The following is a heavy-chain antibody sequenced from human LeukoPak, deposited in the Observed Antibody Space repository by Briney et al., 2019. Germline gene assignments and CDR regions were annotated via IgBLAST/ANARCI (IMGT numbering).Heavy chain of an antibody. D-gene: IGHD3/OR15-3a*01. V-gene: IGHV3-23*01. CDR1: KITLHNYM. CDR2: ITSGGGT. J-gene: IGHJ4*02. CDR3: VIRPYYDGGHYVFQY. Sequence: GGSLRLSCVASKITLHNYMMSWVRQAPGKGLEWISTITSGGGTFYSDSVRGRFTISRDNSKNTLYLLLNSLRAEDTAVYYCVIRPYYDGGHYVFQYWGQGTLVTVSS.